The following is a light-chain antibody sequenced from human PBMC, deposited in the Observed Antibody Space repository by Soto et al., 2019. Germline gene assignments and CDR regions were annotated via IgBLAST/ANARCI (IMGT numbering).Light chain of an antibody. Sequence: EFVLTQSPGTLSLSPGERVTLSCRASQSASNSFLAWYQQKPGQAPRLLISGASSRATGIPDRFSGSGSGTDFTLTISRLEPEDSAVYYCQQYVSSPWTFGQGTKVEIK. CDR3: QQYVSSPWT. CDR1: QSASNSF. CDR2: GAS. J-gene: IGKJ1*01. V-gene: IGKV3-20*01.